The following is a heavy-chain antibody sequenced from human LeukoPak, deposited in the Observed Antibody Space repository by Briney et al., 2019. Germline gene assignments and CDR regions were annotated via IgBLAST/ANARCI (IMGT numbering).Heavy chain of an antibody. CDR2: IKQDGSEK. J-gene: IGHJ6*02. Sequence: GGSLRLSCAASGFTFSSYWMSWVRQAPGEGLEWVANIKQDGSEKYYVDSVKGRFTISRDNAKNSLYLQMNSLRAEDTAVYYCARASYGSGSYYNYYYYGMDVWGQGTTVTVSS. CDR1: GFTFSSYW. CDR3: ARASYGSGSYYNYYYYGMDV. D-gene: IGHD3-10*01. V-gene: IGHV3-7*01.